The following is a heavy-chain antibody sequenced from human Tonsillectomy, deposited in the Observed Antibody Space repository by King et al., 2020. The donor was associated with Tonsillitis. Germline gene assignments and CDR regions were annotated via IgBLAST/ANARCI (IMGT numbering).Heavy chain of an antibody. CDR2: ISYDGSNK. Sequence: VQLVESGGGVVQPGRSLRLSCAASGFTFSSYGMHWVRQAPGKGLEWVATISYDGSNKYYADSVKGRFTISRDNSKNTLYLQMNSLRAEDTAVYYCAKEYDQLWQFDYWGQGTLVTVSS. CDR1: GFTFSSYG. D-gene: IGHD5-18*01. J-gene: IGHJ4*02. V-gene: IGHV3-30*18. CDR3: AKEYDQLWQFDY.